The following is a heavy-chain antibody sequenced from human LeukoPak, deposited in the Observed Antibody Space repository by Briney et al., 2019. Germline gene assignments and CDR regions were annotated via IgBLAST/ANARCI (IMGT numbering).Heavy chain of an antibody. V-gene: IGHV3-23*01. CDR3: AKGPVRTYYYESSGYQSY. CDR2: ISGSGGST. Sequence: PGGSLRLSCAASGFTFSSYAMRWVRQAPGKGLEWVSAISGSGGSTYYADSVKGRFTISRDNSKNTLYVQMNSLRAEDTAVYYCAKGPVRTYYYESSGYQSYWGQGTLVTVSS. J-gene: IGHJ4*02. CDR1: GFTFSSYA. D-gene: IGHD3-22*01.